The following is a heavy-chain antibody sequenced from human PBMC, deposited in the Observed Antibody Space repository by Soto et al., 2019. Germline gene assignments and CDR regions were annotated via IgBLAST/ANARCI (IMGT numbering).Heavy chain of an antibody. D-gene: IGHD3-9*01. CDR3: AKDLYYDILTGSEILDY. CDR1: GFTFDDYA. Sequence: GGSLRLSCAASGFTFDDYAMHWVRQAPGKGLEWVSGISWNSGSIGYADSVKGRFTISRDNAKNSLYLQMNSLRAEDTALYYCAKDLYYDILTGSEILDYWGQGTLVTVSS. J-gene: IGHJ4*02. CDR2: ISWNSGSI. V-gene: IGHV3-9*01.